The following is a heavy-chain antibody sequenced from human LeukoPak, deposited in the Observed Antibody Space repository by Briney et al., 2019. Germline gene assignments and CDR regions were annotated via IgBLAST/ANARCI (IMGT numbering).Heavy chain of an antibody. CDR1: GYTFITYY. Sequence: ASVKVSCKASGYTFITYYMHWVRQAPGQGLEWVGQINPDGGNTRYAQRFHGRVILSTDMSTSTVYMEVSSLRSDDTAVYYCARDGYCSGGSCYSVSWVLDYWGQGTLVTVSS. CDR2: INPDGGNT. D-gene: IGHD2-15*01. V-gene: IGHV1-46*01. J-gene: IGHJ4*02. CDR3: ARDGYCSGGSCYSVSWVLDY.